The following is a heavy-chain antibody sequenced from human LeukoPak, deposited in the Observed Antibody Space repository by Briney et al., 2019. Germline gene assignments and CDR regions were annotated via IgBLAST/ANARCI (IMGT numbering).Heavy chain of an antibody. Sequence: ASVTVSFKASGYTFTSYYMHWVRQAPGQGLEWMGIINPSGGSTSYAQKFQGRVTMTRDTSTSTVYMELSSLRSEDTAVYYCARESRYCSSTSCYGGFDYYYGMDVWGKGTTVTVSS. CDR1: GYTFTSYY. CDR3: ARESRYCSSTSCYGGFDYYYGMDV. D-gene: IGHD2-2*01. V-gene: IGHV1-46*01. CDR2: INPSGGST. J-gene: IGHJ6*04.